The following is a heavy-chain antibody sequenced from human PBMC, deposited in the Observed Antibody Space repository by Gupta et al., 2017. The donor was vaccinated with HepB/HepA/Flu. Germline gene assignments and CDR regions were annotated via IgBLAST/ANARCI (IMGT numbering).Heavy chain of an antibody. CDR2: ISSSSSYI. CDR1: GFTFISYS. V-gene: IGHV3-21*01. J-gene: IGHJ6*02. D-gene: IGHD5-24*01. CDR3: ARRRKRWLQKSDRDYYYYGMDV. Sequence: EVQLVESGGGLVKTGESRSLSCAASGFTFISYSMNWVRPAPGKVMEWVSSISSSSSYIYHADSVKGRFTISRDNAKNSLYLQMNSLRAEDTAVYYCARRRKRWLQKSDRDYYYYGMDVWGQGTTVTVSS.